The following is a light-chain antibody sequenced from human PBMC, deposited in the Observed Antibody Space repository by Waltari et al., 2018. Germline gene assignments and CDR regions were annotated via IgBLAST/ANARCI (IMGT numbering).Light chain of an antibody. CDR1: SSNIGTGYD. CDR3: QSYDSSLSGSV. CDR2: GKR. J-gene: IGLJ2*01. Sequence: QSVLTQPPSVSGAPGQRVTISCTGSSSNIGTGYDVHWYQQLPGTAPKLLIYGKRNRPSGGPDRFSGSKSGTSASLAITGLQAEDEADYYCQSYDSSLSGSVFGGGTKLTVL. V-gene: IGLV1-40*01.